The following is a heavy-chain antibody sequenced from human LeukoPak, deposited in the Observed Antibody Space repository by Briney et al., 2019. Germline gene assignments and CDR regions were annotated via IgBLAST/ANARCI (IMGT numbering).Heavy chain of an antibody. D-gene: IGHD6-19*01. V-gene: IGHV5-51*01. CDR2: IYPGDSDT. CDR1: GYSFTSYW. CDR3: ASGGGSIAVAGTWFDY. Sequence: GESLKISCKGSGYSFTSYWIGWVRQMPGKGLEWMGIIYPGDSDTRYSPSFQGQVTTSADKSISTAYLQWSSLKASDTAMYYCASGGGSIAVAGTWFDYWGQGTLVTVSS. J-gene: IGHJ4*02.